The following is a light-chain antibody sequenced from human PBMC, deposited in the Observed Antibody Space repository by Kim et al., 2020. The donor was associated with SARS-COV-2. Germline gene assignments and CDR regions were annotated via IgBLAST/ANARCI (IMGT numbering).Light chain of an antibody. CDR2: DAS. V-gene: IGKV1D-13*01. J-gene: IGKJ4*01. Sequence: ASVGDRVTITCRASQGINTAVAWYQQKPGKTPNLLIYDASSLRSGVPSRFSRSGSGTDFTLTISSLQPEDFATYYCQQFNNYVLTFGGGTKVDIK. CDR3: QQFNNYVLT. CDR1: QGINTA.